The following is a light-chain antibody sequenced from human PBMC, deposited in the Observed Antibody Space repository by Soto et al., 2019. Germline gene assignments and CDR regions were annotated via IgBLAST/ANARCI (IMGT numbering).Light chain of an antibody. Sequence: EIVMTQSPATLSVSPGERATLSCRASQSVTTYLAWYQQKPGQAPRLLIYDASNRATGIPARFSGSGSGTDFTLTISSLEPEDFAVYYCQLRNNWPPEVTFGPGTKVDIK. J-gene: IGKJ3*01. CDR3: QLRNNWPPEVT. CDR1: QSVTTY. V-gene: IGKV3-11*01. CDR2: DAS.